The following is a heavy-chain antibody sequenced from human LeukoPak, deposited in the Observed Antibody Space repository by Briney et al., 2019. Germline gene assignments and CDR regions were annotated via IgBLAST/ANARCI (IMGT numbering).Heavy chain of an antibody. CDR2: ISSSSSYV. V-gene: IGHV3-21*01. J-gene: IGHJ6*02. CDR3: ARDDGSGYYYYGMDV. CDR1: GFTFSSYS. Sequence: GGSLRLSCAASGFTFSSYSMNWVRQAPGKGLEWVSSISSSSSYVYYADSVKGRFTISRDNAKNSLYLQMNSLRAEDTAVYYCARDDGSGYYYYGMDVWGQGTTVTVSS. D-gene: IGHD3-10*01.